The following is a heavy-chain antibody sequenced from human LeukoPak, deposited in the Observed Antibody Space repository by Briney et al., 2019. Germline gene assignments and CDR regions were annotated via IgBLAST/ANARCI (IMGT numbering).Heavy chain of an antibody. CDR3: ARQVVVVIAIKNWFDP. D-gene: IGHD2-21*01. CDR1: GGSISSSSYY. J-gene: IGHJ5*02. Sequence: SETLSLTCTVSGGSISSSSYYWGWIRQPPGKGLEWIGSIYYSGSTYYNPSLKSRVTISVDTSKNQFSLKLSSVTAADTAVYYCARQVVVVIAIKNWFDPWGQGTLVTISS. V-gene: IGHV4-39*01. CDR2: IYYSGST.